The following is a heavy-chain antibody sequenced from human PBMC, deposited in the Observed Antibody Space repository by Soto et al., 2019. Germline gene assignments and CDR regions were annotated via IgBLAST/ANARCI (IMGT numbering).Heavy chain of an antibody. CDR2: IIPIFGTA. J-gene: IGHJ6*02. D-gene: IGHD2-2*02. CDR1: GGTFSSYA. V-gene: IGHV1-69*13. CDR3: ARGAGYCSSTSCYIGGMDV. Sequence: SVKVSCKASGGTFSSYAISWVRQAPGQGLEWMGGIIPIFGTANYAQKFQGRVTITADESTSTAYMELSSLRSEDTAVYYCARGAGYCSSTSCYIGGMDVWGQGTTVTVSS.